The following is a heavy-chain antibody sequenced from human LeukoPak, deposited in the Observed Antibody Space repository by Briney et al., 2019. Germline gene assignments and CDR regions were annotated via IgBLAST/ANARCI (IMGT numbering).Heavy chain of an antibody. CDR1: GYTFTGYY. V-gene: IGHV1-2*02. J-gene: IGHJ4*02. CDR2: INPNSGGT. CDR3: ATETYYYDSSGYRYFDY. D-gene: IGHD3-22*01. Sequence: ASVKVSCKASGYTFTGYYMHWVRQAPGQGLEWMGWINPNSGGTNYAQKFQGRVTMTEDTSTDTAYMELSSLRSEDTAVYYCATETYYYDSSGYRYFDYWGQGTLVTVSS.